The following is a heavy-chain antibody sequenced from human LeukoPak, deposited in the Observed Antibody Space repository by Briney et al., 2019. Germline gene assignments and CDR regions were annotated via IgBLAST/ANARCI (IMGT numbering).Heavy chain of an antibody. CDR3: AKGFGYSSSWYVSYFDY. CDR2: ISWNSGSI. Sequence: GGSLRLSCAASGFTFDDYAMHWVRQAPGKGLVWVSGISWNSGSIGYADSVKGRFTISRDNAKNSLYLQMNSLRAEDTALYYCAKGFGYSSSWYVSYFDYWGQGTLVTVSS. CDR1: GFTFDDYA. D-gene: IGHD6-13*01. J-gene: IGHJ4*02. V-gene: IGHV3-9*01.